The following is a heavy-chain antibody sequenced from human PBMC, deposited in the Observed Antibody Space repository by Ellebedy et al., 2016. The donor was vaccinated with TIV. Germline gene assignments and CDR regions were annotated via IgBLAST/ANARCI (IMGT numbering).Heavy chain of an antibody. CDR1: GFTFSRHD. Sequence: GESLKISXAASGFTFSRHDMHWVRQSTRKGLEWVASIGNAGDTYYPGSVKGRFTISRENAKNSLYLQMNSLRVEDTAVYYCTRFEIISGGGYGMDVWGQGTTVTVSS. CDR2: IGNAGDT. CDR3: TRFEIISGGGYGMDV. J-gene: IGHJ6*02. V-gene: IGHV3-13*01. D-gene: IGHD3-16*01.